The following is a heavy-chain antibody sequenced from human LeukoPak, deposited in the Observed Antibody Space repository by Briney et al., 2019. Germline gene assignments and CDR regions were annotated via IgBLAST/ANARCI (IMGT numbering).Heavy chain of an antibody. J-gene: IGHJ6*02. CDR2: IYSGGST. CDR1: GFTVSSNY. CDR3: ARDGVTGRYYYGMDV. Sequence: GSLRLSCAASGFTVSSNYMSWVRQAPGKGLEWVSVIYSGGSTYYADSVKGRFTLSRDNSKNTLYLQMNSLRAEDTAVYYCARDGVTGRYYYGMDVWGQGTTVTVSS. V-gene: IGHV3-53*01. D-gene: IGHD2-8*01.